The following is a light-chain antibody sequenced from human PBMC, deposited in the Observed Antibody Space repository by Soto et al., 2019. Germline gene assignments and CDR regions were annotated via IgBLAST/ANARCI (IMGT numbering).Light chain of an antibody. CDR1: QNITNY. CDR2: DAS. CDR3: QQYENIPT. Sequence: IQRNPSSSSMCASVRYRVTMTCQASQNITNYLNWYQQKPGRAPKFLIYDASNLEAGVPARFRGSGSGTDFTFTISRMKPEDIATYYCQQYENIPTFGQGTRLEIK. V-gene: IGKV1-33*01. J-gene: IGKJ5*01.